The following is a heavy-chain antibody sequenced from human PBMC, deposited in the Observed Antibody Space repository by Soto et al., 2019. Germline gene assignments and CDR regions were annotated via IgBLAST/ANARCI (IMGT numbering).Heavy chain of an antibody. CDR2: IDPSDSYT. V-gene: IGHV5-10-1*01. J-gene: IGHJ6*02. CDR1: GYSFTSYW. CDR3: AIRLSSHHIKEGNYGMDV. D-gene: IGHD6-6*01. Sequence: PGESLKISCKGSGYSFTSYWISWVRQMPGKGLEWMGRIDPSDSYTNYSPSFQGHVTISADKSISTAYLQWSSLKASDTAMYYCAIRLSSHHIKEGNYGMDVWGQGTTVTVSS.